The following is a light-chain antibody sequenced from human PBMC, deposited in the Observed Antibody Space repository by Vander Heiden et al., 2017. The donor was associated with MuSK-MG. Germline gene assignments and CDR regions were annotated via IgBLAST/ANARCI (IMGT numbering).Light chain of an antibody. V-gene: IGLV2-14*01. CDR2: EVT. CDR3: SADSNTNSLA. J-gene: IGLJ3*02. Sequence: QSALSQPASVSGSPGQSITISCTGTSSDIGDFDYVSWYQQYPGKAPKLLIYEVTHRPAGVADRFSGSKSGNTASLTISGRQEEDEADYYGSADSNTNSLAFGGGTTLTVL. CDR1: SSDIGDFDY.